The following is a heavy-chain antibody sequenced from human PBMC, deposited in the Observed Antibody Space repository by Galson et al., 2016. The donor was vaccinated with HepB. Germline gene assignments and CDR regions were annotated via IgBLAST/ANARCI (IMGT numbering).Heavy chain of an antibody. CDR2: ISHDGRKK. J-gene: IGHJ4*02. Sequence: SLRLSCAASGFTFSHAWMSWVRQAPGKGLEWVAVISHDGRKKYYGDSVQGRFTISRDNSKNTLYLQMNSLRAEDTAVYYCAKAKLWFGELLPGDWGQGTLVIVSS. V-gene: IGHV3-30*18. CDR1: GFTFSHAW. D-gene: IGHD3-10*01. CDR3: AKAKLWFGELLPGD.